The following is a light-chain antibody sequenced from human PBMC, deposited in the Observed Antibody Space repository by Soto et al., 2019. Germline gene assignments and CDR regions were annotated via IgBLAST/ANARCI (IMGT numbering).Light chain of an antibody. CDR2: DAP. CDR3: QPFNSYTVT. Sequence: AIQLTQSPSSLSASVGDIVTITCRASQGISSALAWYQQKPGKAPKLLIYDAPSLESGITSRFRVCRSLTDFNLTNSGLQPEDVANYYCQPFNSYTVTFGQGTRLEIK. CDR1: QGISSA. J-gene: IGKJ5*01. V-gene: IGKV1-13*02.